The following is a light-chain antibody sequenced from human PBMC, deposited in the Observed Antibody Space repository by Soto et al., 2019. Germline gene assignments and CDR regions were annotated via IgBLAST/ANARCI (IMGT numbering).Light chain of an antibody. V-gene: IGKV3-20*01. J-gene: IGKJ1*01. CDR1: QSVSSNY. Sequence: EIVMTQSPATLSLSPGERATLSCRASQSVSSNYLAWYQQKPGQAPRLLIYGASSRATAIPDRFSGSGSGTDFTLTISRLEPEDFAVYYCQQYGSSPWAFGQGTKVEIK. CDR3: QQYGSSPWA. CDR2: GAS.